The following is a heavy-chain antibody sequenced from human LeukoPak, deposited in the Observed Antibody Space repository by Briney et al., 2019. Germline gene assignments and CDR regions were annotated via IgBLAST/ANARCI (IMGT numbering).Heavy chain of an antibody. Sequence: SETLSLTCTFSGGFISGSNYYWAWIRQTPGKGLEWIGSIYYSGSTYYDPSLKSRVTISVDTSKNQFSLKLSSVTAADTGVYYCARHPRQTYYFYMDVWGKGTTVTISS. CDR2: IYYSGST. J-gene: IGHJ6*03. CDR1: GGFISGSNYY. CDR3: ARHPRQTYYFYMDV. V-gene: IGHV4-39*01. D-gene: IGHD6-25*01.